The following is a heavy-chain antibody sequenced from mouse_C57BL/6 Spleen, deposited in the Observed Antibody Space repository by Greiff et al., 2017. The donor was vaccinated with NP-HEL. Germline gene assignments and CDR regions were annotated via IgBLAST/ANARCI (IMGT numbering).Heavy chain of an antibody. V-gene: IGHV1-18*01. D-gene: IGHD1-1*01. J-gene: IGHJ2*01. CDR3: ARRDTTVVHYFDY. CDR2: INPNNGGT. CDR1: GYTFTDYN. Sequence: EVKLMESGPELVKPGASVKIPCKASGYTFTDYNMDWVKQSHGKSLEWIGDINPNNGGTIYNQKFKGKATLTVDKSSSTAYMELLSLTSEDTAVYYCARRDTTVVHYFDYWGKGTTLTVSS.